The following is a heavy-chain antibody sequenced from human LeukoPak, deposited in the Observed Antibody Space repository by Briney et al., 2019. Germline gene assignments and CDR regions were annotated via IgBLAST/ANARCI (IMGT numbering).Heavy chain of an antibody. Sequence: SETLSLTCTVSGGSINRYYWSWIRQPPGKGLEWIGYISYTGSTNYNPSLKSRVTISVDTSKNQLSLKLSSVTAADTAVYYCARLYASGNYWVDFWGQGTLVIVSS. J-gene: IGHJ4*02. CDR3: ARLYASGNYWVDF. CDR1: GGSINRYY. D-gene: IGHD3-10*01. V-gene: IGHV4-59*01. CDR2: ISYTGST.